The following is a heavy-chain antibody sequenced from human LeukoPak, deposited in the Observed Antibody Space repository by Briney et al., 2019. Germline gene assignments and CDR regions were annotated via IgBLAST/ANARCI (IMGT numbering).Heavy chain of an antibody. CDR1: GGSISSGGYY. J-gene: IGHJ3*02. CDR3: ARSPPRDAFDI. V-gene: IGHV4-31*03. Sequence: SETLSLTCTVSGGSISSGGYYWSWIRQHPGKGLEWTGYIYYSGSTYYNPSLKSRVTISVDTSKNQFSLKLSSVTAADTAVYYCARSPPRDAFDIWGQGTMVTVSS. CDR2: IYYSGST.